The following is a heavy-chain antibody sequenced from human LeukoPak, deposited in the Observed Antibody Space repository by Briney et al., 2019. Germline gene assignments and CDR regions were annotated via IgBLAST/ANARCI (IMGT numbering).Heavy chain of an antibody. CDR3: ARDVTGGDYASFDY. CDR1: GFTFSSYA. CDR2: IYSGGST. D-gene: IGHD4-17*01. V-gene: IGHV3-66*01. J-gene: IGHJ4*02. Sequence: PGGSLRLSCAASGFTFSSYAMSWVRQAPGKGLEWVSVIYSGGSTYYADSVKGRFTISRDNSKNTLYLQMNSLRAEDTAVYYCARDVTGGDYASFDYWGQGTLVTVSS.